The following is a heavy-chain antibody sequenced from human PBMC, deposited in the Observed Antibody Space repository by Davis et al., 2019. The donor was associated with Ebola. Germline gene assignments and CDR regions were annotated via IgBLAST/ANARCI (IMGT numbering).Heavy chain of an antibody. D-gene: IGHD4-17*01. CDR3: ARLQDYGDIDY. CDR2: INHSGST. CDR1: GGSFSGYY. Sequence: SETLSLTCAVYGGSFSGYYWSWIRQPPGKGLEWIGEINHSGSTNYNPSLKSRVTISVDKSKNQFSLKLSSVTAADTAVYYCARLQDYGDIDYWGQGTLVTVSS. V-gene: IGHV4-34*01. J-gene: IGHJ4*02.